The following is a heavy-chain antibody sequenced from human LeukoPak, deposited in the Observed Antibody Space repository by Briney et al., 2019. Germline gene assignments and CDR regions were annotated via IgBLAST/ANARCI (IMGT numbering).Heavy chain of an antibody. CDR1: GGSFSGYY. CDR2: INHSGST. Sequence: ASETLSLTCAVYGGSFSGYYWSWIRQPPGKGPEWIGEINHSGSTNYNPSLKSRVTISVDASKNQFSLKLSSVTAADTAVYYCAREWYSSGWYSNDYWGQGTLVTVSS. CDR3: AREWYSSGWYSNDY. D-gene: IGHD6-19*01. V-gene: IGHV4-34*01. J-gene: IGHJ4*02.